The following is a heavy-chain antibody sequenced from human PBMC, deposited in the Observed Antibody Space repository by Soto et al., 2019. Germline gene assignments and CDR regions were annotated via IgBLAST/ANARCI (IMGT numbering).Heavy chain of an antibody. CDR1: GFTFSSYG. Sequence: QVQLVESGGGVVQPGRSLRLSCAASGFTFSSYGMHWVRQAPGKGLEWVAVIWYDGSNKYYADSVKGRFTISRDNSKNTLYLQMNSLRAEDTAVYYCARGIQWVYSSGGGDYYFDYWGQGTLVTVSS. CDR3: ARGIQWVYSSGGGDYYFDY. CDR2: IWYDGSNK. D-gene: IGHD6-19*01. J-gene: IGHJ4*02. V-gene: IGHV3-33*01.